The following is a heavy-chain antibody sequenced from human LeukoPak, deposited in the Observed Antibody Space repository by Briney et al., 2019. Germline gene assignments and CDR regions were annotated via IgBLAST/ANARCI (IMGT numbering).Heavy chain of an antibody. D-gene: IGHD5-18*01. J-gene: IGHJ6*02. CDR1: GYTFTSYG. Sequence: ASVKVSCKASGYTFTSYGISWVRQAPGQGLEWMGWISAYNGNTNYAQKLQGRVTMTTDTSTSTAYMELRSLRSDDTAVYYCARGPAMVYYYYGMDVWGQGTTVTASS. CDR2: ISAYNGNT. CDR3: ARGPAMVYYYYGMDV. V-gene: IGHV1-18*01.